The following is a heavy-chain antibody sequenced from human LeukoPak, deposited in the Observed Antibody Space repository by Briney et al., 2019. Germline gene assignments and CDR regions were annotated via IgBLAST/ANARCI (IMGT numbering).Heavy chain of an antibody. CDR3: AGEGGTVTTWIFDY. V-gene: IGHV3-7*01. CDR2: IKQDGSEK. Sequence: GGSLRLSCAASGFTSTSFWMSWVRQAPGKGREWVANIKQDGSEKNYAASVKGRFTIPRDNTKNSLYLQMNSLSAEDTAVYGCAGEGGTVTTWIFDYSGQRALVSVSS. CDR1: GFTSTSFW. D-gene: IGHD4-17*01. J-gene: IGHJ4*02.